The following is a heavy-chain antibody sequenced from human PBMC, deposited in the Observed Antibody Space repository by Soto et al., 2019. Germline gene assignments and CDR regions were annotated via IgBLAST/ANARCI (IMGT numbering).Heavy chain of an antibody. J-gene: IGHJ1*01. CDR3: VKDESINWYSGHYRH. D-gene: IGHD6-13*01. CDR2: INWNSGSI. V-gene: IGHV3-9*01. CDR1: GFTFDDYA. Sequence: EVQLVESGGGLVQPGRSLRLSCAASGFTFDDYAMHWVRQVPGKRLEWVSGINWNSGSIGYGASVKGRFAMSRDNAKNSLHVQINRLSAEDTAFYYCVKDESINWYSGHYRHWGQGTLVTVSS.